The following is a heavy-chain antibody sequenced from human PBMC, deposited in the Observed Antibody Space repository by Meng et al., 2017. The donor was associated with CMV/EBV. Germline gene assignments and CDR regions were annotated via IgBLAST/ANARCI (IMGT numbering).Heavy chain of an antibody. CDR3: AKREGRFFDY. V-gene: IGHV3-23*01. Sequence: CDASGFTFSNYAKSWVRQATGKGLGWVSGISGGGGGTYYADSVRGRFTISRGNSKNTLYLQMNSLRAEDTAIYYCAKREGRFFDYWGQGTLVTVSS. CDR1: GFTFSNYA. CDR2: ISGGGGGT. J-gene: IGHJ4*02.